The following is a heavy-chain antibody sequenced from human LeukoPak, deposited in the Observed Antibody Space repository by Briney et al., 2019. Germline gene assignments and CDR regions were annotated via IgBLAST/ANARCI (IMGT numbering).Heavy chain of an antibody. CDR3: EREAELLQINTFDY. Sequence: ASVKVFCKGFGYTFFGYYMHWVRQAPGQGLEWMGWINPNSGGTNYAQKFQGRVTMTRDTSISTAYMELSRLRSDDTAVYYCEREAELLQINTFDYWGQGTLVSVSS. V-gene: IGHV1-2*02. D-gene: IGHD2-15*01. J-gene: IGHJ4*02. CDR1: GYTFFGYY. CDR2: INPNSGGT.